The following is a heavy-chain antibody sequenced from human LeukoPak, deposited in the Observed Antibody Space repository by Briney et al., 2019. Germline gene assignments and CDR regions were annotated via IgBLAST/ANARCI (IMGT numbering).Heavy chain of an antibody. CDR2: ISGSGGST. CDR1: GFTFSSYA. D-gene: IGHD3-10*01. CDR3: ARRIRGDYYYGSGADNWFDP. V-gene: IGHV3-23*01. J-gene: IGHJ5*02. Sequence: GGSLRLSCAASGFTFSSYAMSWVRQAPGKGLEWVSAISGSGGSTYYADSVKGRFTISRDNAKNSLYLQMNSLRAEDTAVYYCARRIRGDYYYGSGADNWFDPWGQGTLVTVSS.